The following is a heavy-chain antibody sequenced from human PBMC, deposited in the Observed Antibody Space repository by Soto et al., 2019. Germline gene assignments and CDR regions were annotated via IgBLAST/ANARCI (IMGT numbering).Heavy chain of an antibody. CDR2: IYHSGST. CDR3: GSYYDNGNGMDI. CDR1: GGSISSSNW. D-gene: IGHD3-9*01. V-gene: IGHV4-4*02. J-gene: IGHJ6*02. Sequence: QVQLQESGPGLVKPSGTLSLTCAVSGGSISSSNWWSWVRQPPGKGLEWIGEIYHSGSTNYNPSLKGRVAISVDKSKNQFSLKLSSVPAADAAVYNCGSYYDNGNGMDIWGQGSTVTVSS.